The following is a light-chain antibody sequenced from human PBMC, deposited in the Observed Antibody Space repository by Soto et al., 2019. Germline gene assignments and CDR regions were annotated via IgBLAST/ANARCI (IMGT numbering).Light chain of an antibody. J-gene: IGKJ1*01. CDR3: MQSQQSPPT. V-gene: IGKV2-28*01. CDR1: QSLLQSNGYNY. Sequence: DIVMTQSPLSLPVTPGEPASISCSSSQSLLQSNGYNYLDWYLQKPGQSPQLLIYFGSYRASGVPDRLSGSGSGTDFTLKIRGVEAEDVGVYYCMQSQQSPPTFCQGTKVEI. CDR2: FGS.